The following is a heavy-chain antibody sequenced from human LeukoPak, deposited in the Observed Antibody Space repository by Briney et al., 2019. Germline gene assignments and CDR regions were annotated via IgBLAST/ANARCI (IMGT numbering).Heavy chain of an antibody. Sequence: ASVKVSCKVAGCALTELSMHWVRQAPGKGLEWMGGFDPEDGETIYAQKFQGRVTMTEDTSTDTAYMELSSLRSEDTAVYYCATIHPGDSSGYYYFDYWGPGTLVTVSS. CDR2: FDPEDGET. CDR3: ATIHPGDSSGYYYFDY. V-gene: IGHV1-24*01. CDR1: GCALTELS. J-gene: IGHJ4*02. D-gene: IGHD3-22*01.